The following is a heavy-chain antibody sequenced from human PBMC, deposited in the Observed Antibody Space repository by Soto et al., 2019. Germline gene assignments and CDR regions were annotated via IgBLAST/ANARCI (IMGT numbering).Heavy chain of an antibody. D-gene: IGHD1-1*01. CDR1: GGTFRNSA. Sequence: QVQLEQSGAEVKKPGPSVKVSCKASGGTFRNSAISWVRQAPGQGLEWMGGIMPIFRTPDYAQKFHGRVTITADESTSTAYMELSGLRSDDTAVYFCARDNDRPQLGGNYYYILDVWGHGTTVTVSS. CDR2: IMPIFRTP. V-gene: IGHV1-69*12. J-gene: IGHJ6*02. CDR3: ARDNDRPQLGGNYYYILDV.